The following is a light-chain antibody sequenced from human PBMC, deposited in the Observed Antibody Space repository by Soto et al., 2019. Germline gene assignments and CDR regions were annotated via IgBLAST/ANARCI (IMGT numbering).Light chain of an antibody. CDR2: SNT. V-gene: IGLV1-40*01. J-gene: IGLJ2*01. Sequence: QSVLTQPPSVSGAPGQRVTISCTGSGSTFGAGSDVHWYQQVPGTAPKLLISSNTNRPSGVPDRFSGSKSGTSASLAISGLQAEDEADYYCQCYDSSLTVLFCGGTKRTVL. CDR3: QCYDSSLTVL. CDR1: GSTFGAGSD.